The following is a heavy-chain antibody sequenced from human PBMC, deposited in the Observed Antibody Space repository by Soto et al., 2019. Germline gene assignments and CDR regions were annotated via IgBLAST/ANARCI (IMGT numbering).Heavy chain of an antibody. J-gene: IGHJ4*02. CDR1: RFTFSDYY. V-gene: IGHV3-11*01. CDR3: ARRGYTNGFSHFDY. CDR2: ISGDGNTI. D-gene: IGHD5-18*01. Sequence: QVQVVESGGGLVKPGGSLRLSCTDSRFTFSDYYISWIRQAPGKGLEWVSYISGDGNTIKYADSVKGRFTVSRDNAKNSLYLQLNSLRVEDTAVYYCARRGYTNGFSHFDYWGQGTLVTVSS.